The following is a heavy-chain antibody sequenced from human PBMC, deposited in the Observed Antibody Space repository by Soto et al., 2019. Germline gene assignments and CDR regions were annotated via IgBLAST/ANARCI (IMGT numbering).Heavy chain of an antibody. CDR3: ARGGSNDWQVAFDI. CDR2: INHSGSN. D-gene: IGHD3-9*01. J-gene: IGHJ3*02. V-gene: IGHV4-34*01. CDR1: GGSFSNYY. Sequence: PSETLSLTCVVSGGSFSNYYYNCIRQSPGKGLEWIGEINHSGSNNYSPSLKSRVTMSLDTSKNQFSLKLTSVTAADTAVYYCARGGSNDWQVAFDIWGQGTMVTVSS.